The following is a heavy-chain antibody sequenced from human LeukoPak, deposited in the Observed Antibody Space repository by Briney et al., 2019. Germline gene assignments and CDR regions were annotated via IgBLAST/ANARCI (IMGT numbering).Heavy chain of an antibody. Sequence: GGSLRLSCAASGLTFSSYAMSWVRQAPGKGLEWVSAISGSGGSTYYADSVKGRFTISRDNSKNTLYLQMNSLRAEDTAVYYCAKFGPSGSYYRPFDYWGQGTLVTVSS. V-gene: IGHV3-23*01. CDR1: GLTFSSYA. CDR2: ISGSGGST. D-gene: IGHD1-26*01. J-gene: IGHJ4*02. CDR3: AKFGPSGSYYRPFDY.